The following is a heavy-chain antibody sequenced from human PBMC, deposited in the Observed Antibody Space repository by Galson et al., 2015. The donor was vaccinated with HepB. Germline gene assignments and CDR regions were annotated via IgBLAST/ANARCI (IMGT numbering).Heavy chain of an antibody. CDR3: ARGRWSSLDAFDI. D-gene: IGHD6-13*01. V-gene: IGHV4-34*01. CDR2: INHSGST. J-gene: IGHJ3*02. CDR1: GGSFRGYY. Sequence: TLSLTCAVYGGSFRGYYWSWIRQPPGKGLEWIREINHSGSTNYNPSLKSRVTISVDTSKNQFSLKLSSVTAADTAVYYCARGRWSSLDAFDIWGQGTMVTVSS.